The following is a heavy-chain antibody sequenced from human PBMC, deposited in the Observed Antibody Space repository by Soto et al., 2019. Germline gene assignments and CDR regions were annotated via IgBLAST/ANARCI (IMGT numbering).Heavy chain of an antibody. V-gene: IGHV3-64D*08. Sequence: SLRLSCAASGLTLSGYAMDWVRQAPGKGLEYVSAISSNGGSTYYADSVKGRFTISRDNSKNTLYLQMSSLRAEDTAVYYCVKHMTTVVTHDPFDYWGQGTLVTVSS. J-gene: IGHJ4*02. CDR2: ISSNGGST. D-gene: IGHD4-17*01. CDR1: GLTLSGYA. CDR3: VKHMTTVVTHDPFDY.